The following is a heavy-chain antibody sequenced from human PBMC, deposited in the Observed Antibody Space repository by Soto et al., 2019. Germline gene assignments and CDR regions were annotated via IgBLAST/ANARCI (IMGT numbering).Heavy chain of an antibody. Sequence: ASVKVSWKASGGTFSSYAISWVRQAPGQGLEWMGGIIPIFGTANYAQKFQGRVTITADKSTSTAYMELSSLRSEDTAVYYCAIFSLRYIAAPTGFDPWGQGTLVTVSS. D-gene: IGHD6-6*01. CDR3: AIFSLRYIAAPTGFDP. CDR2: IIPIFGTA. J-gene: IGHJ5*02. CDR1: GGTFSSYA. V-gene: IGHV1-69*06.